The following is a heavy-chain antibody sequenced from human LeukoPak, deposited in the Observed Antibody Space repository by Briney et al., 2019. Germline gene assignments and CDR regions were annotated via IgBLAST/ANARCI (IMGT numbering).Heavy chain of an antibody. CDR2: ISGSGGRT. CDR3: ATTLLRASTYMDV. D-gene: IGHD1-1*01. V-gene: IGHV3-23*01. CDR1: GFTFSSYV. J-gene: IGHJ6*03. Sequence: PGGSLRLSCAASGFTFSSYVVSWVRQAPGKGLEWVSGISGSGGRTYYADSVKGRFTISRDNSKNTLYLQMNSLRAEDTAVYYCATTLLRASTYMDVWGKGTTVTVSS.